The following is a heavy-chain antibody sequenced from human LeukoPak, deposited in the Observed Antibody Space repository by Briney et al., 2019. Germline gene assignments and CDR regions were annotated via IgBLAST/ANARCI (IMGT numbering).Heavy chain of an antibody. V-gene: IGHV3-30*02. J-gene: IGHJ4*02. CDR2: IQFDGSNK. Sequence: GGSLRLSCAASGLTFSSYGMHWVRQAPGKGLEWVAFIQFDGSNKYYADSVKGRFTISRDNSKNTLYLQMNSLRVEDTAMYYCATAYFDSSGYSDYWGQGTLVTVSS. CDR1: GLTFSSYG. D-gene: IGHD3-22*01. CDR3: ATAYFDSSGYSDY.